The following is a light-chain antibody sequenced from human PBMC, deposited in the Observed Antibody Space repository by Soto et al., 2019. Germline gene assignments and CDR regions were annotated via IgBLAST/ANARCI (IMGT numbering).Light chain of an antibody. J-gene: IGKJ4*01. CDR1: QSVDSST. Sequence: EVVLTQSPGTLSLSPGERATLSCRASQSVDSSTLAWYQQKPGQAPRLLISGASKRATGTPDSFSGSGSGTAFTLTISRLEPEDFAVYYCQHFDDSLIFGGGTKVEIK. CDR3: QHFDDSLI. CDR2: GAS. V-gene: IGKV3-20*01.